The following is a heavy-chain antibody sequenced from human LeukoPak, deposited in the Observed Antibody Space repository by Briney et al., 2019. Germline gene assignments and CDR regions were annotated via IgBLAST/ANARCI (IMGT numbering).Heavy chain of an antibody. CDR1: GGSISSGDYY. D-gene: IGHD2-15*01. CDR3: ARDCSGGSCYGAFDI. J-gene: IGHJ3*02. CDR2: IYYSGST. V-gene: IGHV4-30-4*01. Sequence: SETLSLTCTVSGGSISSGDYYWSWIRQPPGKGLEWIGYIYYSGSTYYNPSLKSRITISVDTSENRFSLKLSSVTATDTAVYYCARDCSGGSCYGAFDIWGQGTMVTVSS.